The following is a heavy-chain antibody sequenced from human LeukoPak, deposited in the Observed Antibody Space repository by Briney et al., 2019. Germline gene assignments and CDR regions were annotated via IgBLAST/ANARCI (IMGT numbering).Heavy chain of an antibody. D-gene: IGHD1-26*01. CDR3: AKDRAPGGNYYDFSD. V-gene: IGHV3-30-3*01. CDR1: GFSFSTYS. Sequence: GTSLRLSCAASGFSFSTYSKHWVRQAPGKGLEWVTVISFDGNNKYYADSVRGRFTISRDNSKNTVYLQMNSLRTEDTAIYYCAKDRAPGGNYYDFSDWGQGTLVTVSS. CDR2: ISFDGNNK. J-gene: IGHJ4*02.